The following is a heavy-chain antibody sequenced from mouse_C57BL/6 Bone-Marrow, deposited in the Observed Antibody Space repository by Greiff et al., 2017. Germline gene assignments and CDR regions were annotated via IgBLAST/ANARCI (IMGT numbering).Heavy chain of an antibody. Sequence: VQLQQPGAELVRPGTSVKLSCKASGYTFTSYWMHWVKQRPGQGLEWIGVIDPSDSYTNYNQKFKGKATLTVDTSSSTASMQLSSLTSEDSAVYYCARAMITTVFYYGGQGTTLTVSS. CDR1: GYTFTSYW. J-gene: IGHJ2*01. CDR2: IDPSDSYT. CDR3: ARAMITTVFYY. D-gene: IGHD2-4*01. V-gene: IGHV1-59*01.